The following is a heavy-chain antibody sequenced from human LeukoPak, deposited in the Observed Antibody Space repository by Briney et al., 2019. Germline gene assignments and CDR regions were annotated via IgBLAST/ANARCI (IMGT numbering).Heavy chain of an antibody. CDR1: GGSISSYY. J-gene: IGHJ5*02. D-gene: IGHD1-26*01. CDR3: ARVISGELPTNNWFDP. Sequence: PSETLSLTCTVSGGSISSYYWSWIRQPAGKGLEWFGRIYTSGSTNYNPSLKSRVTMSVDTSKNQFSLKLSSVTAADTAVYYCARVISGELPTNNWFDPWGQGTLVTVSS. CDR2: IYTSGST. V-gene: IGHV4-4*07.